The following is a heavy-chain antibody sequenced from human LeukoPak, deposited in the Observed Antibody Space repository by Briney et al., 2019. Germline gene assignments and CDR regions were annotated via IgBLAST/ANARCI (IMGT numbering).Heavy chain of an antibody. V-gene: IGHV4-34*01. CDR3: ARSLYGPYY. D-gene: IGHD2/OR15-2a*01. CDR1: GRSFSGYY. J-gene: IGHJ4*02. CDR2: INHSGST. Sequence: SETLSLTCAVYGRSFSGYYWSWIRQPPGKGLEWIGEINHSGSTNYNPSLKSRVTISVDTSKNQFSLKLSSVTAADTAVYYCARSLYGPYYWGQGTLVTVSS.